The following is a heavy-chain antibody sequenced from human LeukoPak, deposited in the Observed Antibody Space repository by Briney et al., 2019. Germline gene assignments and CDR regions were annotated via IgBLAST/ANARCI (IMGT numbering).Heavy chain of an antibody. J-gene: IGHJ3*02. CDR3: AREGDGYSYGYLAFDI. CDR1: GDSISSSY. D-gene: IGHD5-18*01. V-gene: IGHV4-59*01. Sequence: SETLSLTCTVSGDSISSSYWSWIRQPPGKGLEWIGYIYYSGSTNYNPSLKSRVTISVDTSKNQFSLKLSSVTAADTAVYYCAREGDGYSYGYLAFDIWGQGTMVTVSS. CDR2: IYYSGST.